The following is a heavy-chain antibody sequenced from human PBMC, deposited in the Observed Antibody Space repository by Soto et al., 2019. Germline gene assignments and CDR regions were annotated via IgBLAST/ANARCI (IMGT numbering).Heavy chain of an antibody. Sequence: QLQLLESGPGLVKASETLSLTCSVSGGSISTSRSYWAWIRQPPGKGLEWLANIFYSGSTFYNPSLASRVSVSVDTSKNEFPLKLRSVTAADTAVYYCARQPTTGDTDLWFDPWGQGTLVTVSS. J-gene: IGHJ5*02. CDR3: ARQPTTGDTDLWFDP. V-gene: IGHV4-39*01. CDR2: IFYSGST. CDR1: GGSISTSRSY. D-gene: IGHD2-21*01.